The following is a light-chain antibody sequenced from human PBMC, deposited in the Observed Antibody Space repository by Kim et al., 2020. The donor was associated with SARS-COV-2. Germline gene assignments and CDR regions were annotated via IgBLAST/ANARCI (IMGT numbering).Light chain of an antibody. Sequence: GKTVTISCPRSGGSIASYYVQWYRQRPAGAPTTVIYEDNQRPSGVPDRFSGSIDSSSNSASLTISALKTEDEADYYCQSYDSTNWVFGGGTQLTVL. J-gene: IGLJ3*02. CDR3: QSYDSTNWV. CDR1: GGSIASYY. CDR2: EDN. V-gene: IGLV6-57*03.